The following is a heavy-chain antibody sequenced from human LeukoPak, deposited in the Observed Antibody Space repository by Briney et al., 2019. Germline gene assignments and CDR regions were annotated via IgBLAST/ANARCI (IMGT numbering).Heavy chain of an antibody. CDR3: ARERDRGRTSPYFDS. Sequence: GGSLRLSCAASGFTVSSNYMSWVRQAPGKGLEWVSVIYSGGDTYYADSVKGRFTISRDNSKNTLYLQTNSLRAEDTAVYYCARERDRGRTSPYFDSWGQGTLVPVSS. D-gene: IGHD3-16*01. V-gene: IGHV3-66*01. J-gene: IGHJ4*02. CDR2: IYSGGDT. CDR1: GFTVSSNY.